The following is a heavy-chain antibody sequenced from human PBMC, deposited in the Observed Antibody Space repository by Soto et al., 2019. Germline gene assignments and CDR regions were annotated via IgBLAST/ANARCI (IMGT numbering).Heavy chain of an antibody. CDR1: GGTFSSYA. D-gene: IGHD6-13*01. J-gene: IGHJ5*02. CDR3: AXXYGGSSWDVWFDP. Sequence: QVQLVQSGAEVKKPGSSVKVSCKASGGTFSSYAISWVRQAPGQGLEWMGGIIPIFGTANYAQKFQGRVTITADESTSTAYMELSSLRSEDTAVXXXAXXYGGSSWDVWFDPWGQGTLVTVSS. CDR2: IIPIFGTA. V-gene: IGHV1-69*01.